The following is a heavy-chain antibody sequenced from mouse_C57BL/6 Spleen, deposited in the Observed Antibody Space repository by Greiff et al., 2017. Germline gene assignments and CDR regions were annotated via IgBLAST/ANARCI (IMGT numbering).Heavy chain of an antibody. V-gene: IGHV1-69*01. CDR2: IDPSDSYT. CDR1: GYTFTSYW. J-gene: IGHJ2*01. CDR3: ARKTKLGRYYFDY. Sequence: QVQLQQPGAELVMPGASVKLSCKASGYTFTSYWMHWVKQRPGQGLEWIGEIDPSDSYTNYNQKFKGKSTLTVDKSSSTAYMQLSSLTSEDSAVYDCARKTKLGRYYFDYWGQGTTLTVSS. D-gene: IGHD4-1*01.